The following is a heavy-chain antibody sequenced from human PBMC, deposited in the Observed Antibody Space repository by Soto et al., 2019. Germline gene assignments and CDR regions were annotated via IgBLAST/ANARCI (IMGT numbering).Heavy chain of an antibody. V-gene: IGHV3-23*01. Sequence: GGSLRLSCAASGFTFSSYAMSWVRQAPGKGLEWVSAIIGSGGNTYHVDSVKGRFTISRDNAKNTLYLQMNSLRAEDTAVYYCARERGYYYDRGGFYYYGMDVWGQGTTVTVSS. CDR1: GFTFSSYA. CDR3: ARERGYYYDRGGFYYYGMDV. D-gene: IGHD3-22*01. J-gene: IGHJ6*02. CDR2: IIGSGGNT.